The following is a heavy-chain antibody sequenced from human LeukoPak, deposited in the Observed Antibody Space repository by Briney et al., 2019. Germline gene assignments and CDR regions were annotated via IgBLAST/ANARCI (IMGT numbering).Heavy chain of an antibody. V-gene: IGHV4-61*02. J-gene: IGHJ3*02. Sequence: SETLSLTCTVSGDSISSGDYYWSWIRQPAGKGLEWIGRISSSGSTNYNPSLKSRVTISVDTSKNQFSLKLSSVTAADAAVYYCARGPKQWLVFFPTDAFDIWGQGTMVTVSS. CDR1: GDSISSGDYY. CDR3: ARGPKQWLVFFPTDAFDI. CDR2: ISSSGST. D-gene: IGHD6-19*01.